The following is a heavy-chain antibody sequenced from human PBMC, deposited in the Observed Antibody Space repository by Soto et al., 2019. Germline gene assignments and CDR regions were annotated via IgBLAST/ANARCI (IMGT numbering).Heavy chain of an antibody. V-gene: IGHV4-34*01. Sequence: QVQLQQWGAGLLKPSETLSLTCAVYGGSFSGYYWSWIRQPPGKGLEWIGEINHSGSTNYNPSLKSRVTRSVDRSKNQFTLKLSYETAADKAVYYCARGRKTIFGVVISGLYWYFDLWGRGTLVTVSS. CDR3: ARGRKTIFGVVISGLYWYFDL. D-gene: IGHD3-3*01. J-gene: IGHJ2*01. CDR1: GGSFSGYY. CDR2: INHSGST.